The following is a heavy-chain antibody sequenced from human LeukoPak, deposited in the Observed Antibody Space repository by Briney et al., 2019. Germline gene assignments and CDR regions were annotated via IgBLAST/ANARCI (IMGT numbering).Heavy chain of an antibody. CDR1: GFTFTTYG. V-gene: IGHV1-18*01. CDR2: ISTYNGNT. Sequence: ASVKVSCKASGFTFTTYGISWVRQAPGQGPEWMGWISTYNGNTNTDYAQKLQGRVTMTTDTSTSTAYMELRSLRSDDTAVYYCATPLTMAPAGRGDYWGQGTLVTVPS. CDR3: ATPLTMAPAGRGDY. J-gene: IGHJ4*02. D-gene: IGHD6-13*01.